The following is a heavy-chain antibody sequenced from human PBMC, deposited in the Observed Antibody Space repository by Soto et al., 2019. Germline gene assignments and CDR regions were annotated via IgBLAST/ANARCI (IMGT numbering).Heavy chain of an antibody. V-gene: IGHV3-30-3*01. CDR2: ISYDGSNK. J-gene: IGHJ6*02. CDR1: GFTLSSYA. D-gene: IGHD4-4*01. Sequence: GGSLRLSCAASGFTLSSYAMHWVRQAPGKGLEWVAVISYDGSNKYYADSVKGRFTISRDNSKNTLDLQMNSLRAEDTAVFYCARDSVPTTTKGHGVYLYYGVDVWGQGTTVTVSS. CDR3: ARDSVPTTTKGHGVYLYYGVDV.